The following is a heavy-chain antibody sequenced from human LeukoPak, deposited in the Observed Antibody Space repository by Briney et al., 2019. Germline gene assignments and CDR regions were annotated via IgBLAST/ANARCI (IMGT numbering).Heavy chain of an antibody. CDR1: GGSISRSSYY. J-gene: IGHJ4*02. CDR3: ARRRWGYHYYFDY. CDR2: IYYSGST. V-gene: IGHV4-39*01. Sequence: SETLSLTCTVSGGSISRSSYYWGWIRQPPGKGLEWIGSIYYSGSTYYNPSLKSRVTISVDTSKNQFSLKLSSVTAADTAVYYCARRRWGYHYYFDYWGQGTLVTVSS. D-gene: IGHD2-21*01.